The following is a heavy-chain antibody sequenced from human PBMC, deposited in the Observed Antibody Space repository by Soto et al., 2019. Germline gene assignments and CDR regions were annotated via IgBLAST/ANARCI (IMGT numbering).Heavy chain of an antibody. CDR2: IYPGDSDT. CDR1: GYIFSSYW. J-gene: IGHJ6*02. CDR3: QRAPRSIVF. V-gene: IGHV5-51*01. Sequence: PGEALKICYQGSGYIFSSYWIGLVRQMPGKGLEWVGIIYPGDSDTRYSPSFEGQVTISADNSINTAYLQWRSLKASDTAIYYCQRAPRSIVFWGPGPSVTVS. D-gene: IGHD2-15*01.